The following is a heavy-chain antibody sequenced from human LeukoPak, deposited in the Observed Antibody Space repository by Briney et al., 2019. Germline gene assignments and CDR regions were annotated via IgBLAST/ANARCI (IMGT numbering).Heavy chain of an antibody. J-gene: IGHJ6*02. Sequence: EASVKVSRKASGYTFTSYDINWVRQATGQGLEWMGWMNPNSGNTGYAQKFQGRVTMTRNTSISTAYMELSSLRSEDTAVYYCARGRMGTVPTYYYYYGMDVWGQGTTVTVSS. CDR1: GYTFTSYD. CDR3: ARGRMGTVPTYYYYYGMDV. V-gene: IGHV1-8*01. D-gene: IGHD4-17*01. CDR2: MNPNSGNT.